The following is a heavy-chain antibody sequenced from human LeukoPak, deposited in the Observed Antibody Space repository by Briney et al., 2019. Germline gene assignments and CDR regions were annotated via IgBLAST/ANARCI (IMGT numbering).Heavy chain of an antibody. V-gene: IGHV3-7*04. Sequence: GGSLRLSCAASGFTFNRNWMSWLRQAPGKGLEWVANIKEDGSVKNYEDSVKGRFTISRDNAANSVSLLLNSLRAEDTAVYYCARDAGKGYFDYWGQGTLVTVSS. D-gene: IGHD6-13*01. CDR2: IKEDGSVK. J-gene: IGHJ4*02. CDR3: ARDAGKGYFDY. CDR1: GFTFNRNW.